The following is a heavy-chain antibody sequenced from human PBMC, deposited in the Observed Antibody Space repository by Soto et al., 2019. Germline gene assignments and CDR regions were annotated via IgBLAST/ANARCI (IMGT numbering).Heavy chain of an antibody. Sequence: GGSLRLSCAASGFTFSSYAMHWVRQAPGKGLEWVAVISYDGSNKYYADSVKGRFTISRDNSKNTLYLQMNSLRAEDTAVYYCARMWGYCSGGSYYYYYYGMDVWGQGTTVTVSS. CDR1: GFTFSSYA. CDR2: ISYDGSNK. V-gene: IGHV3-30-3*01. CDR3: ARMWGYCSGGSYYYYYYGMDV. D-gene: IGHD2-15*01. J-gene: IGHJ6*02.